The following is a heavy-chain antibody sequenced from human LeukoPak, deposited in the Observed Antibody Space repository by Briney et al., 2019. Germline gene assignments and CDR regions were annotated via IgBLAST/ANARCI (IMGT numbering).Heavy chain of an antibody. D-gene: IGHD3-16*01. CDR3: ARDNDSRDPPHFDY. J-gene: IGHJ4*02. V-gene: IGHV1-18*01. CDR1: GYTFTSYG. CDR2: ISAYNGNT. Sequence: GASVKVSCKASGYTFTSYGISWVRQAPGQGLEWTGWISAYNGNTNYAQKLQGRVTMTTDTSTSTAYMELSSLRSEDTAVYYCARDNDSRDPPHFDYWGQGTLVTVSS.